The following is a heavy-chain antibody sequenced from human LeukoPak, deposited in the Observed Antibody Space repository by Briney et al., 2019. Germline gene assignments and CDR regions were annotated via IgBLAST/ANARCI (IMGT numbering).Heavy chain of an antibody. J-gene: IGHJ4*02. CDR2: IRSKGNSYAT. CDR1: GFTFSDSA. Sequence: GGSLRLSCAASGFTFSDSAVHWVRQASGKGLEWVGRIRSKGNSYATAYAASVKGRFTISRDDSKNTLYLQMNSLKTEDTAVYYCTTEAYYYDSGAIKYFDYWGQGTLVTVSS. V-gene: IGHV3-73*01. D-gene: IGHD3-22*01. CDR3: TTEAYYYDSGAIKYFDY.